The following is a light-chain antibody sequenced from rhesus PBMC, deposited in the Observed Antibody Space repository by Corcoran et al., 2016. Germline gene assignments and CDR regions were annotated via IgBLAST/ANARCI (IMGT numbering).Light chain of an antibody. CDR3: LQDYTTPLT. CDR1: QGINKE. Sequence: DIQMTQSPSSLSASVGDRVTVTCRASQGINKELSWYQQNPGKAPTPMIYDASSLQTGVASRFSGSGSGRDYTLTISSLQPEDVATYYCLQDYTTPLTFGGGTKVEIK. CDR2: DAS. J-gene: IGKJ4*01. V-gene: IGKV1-94*01.